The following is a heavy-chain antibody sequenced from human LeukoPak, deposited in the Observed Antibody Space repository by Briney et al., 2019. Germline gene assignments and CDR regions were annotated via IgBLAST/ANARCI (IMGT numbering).Heavy chain of an antibody. D-gene: IGHD6-13*01. CDR2: ISWNSGSI. CDR3: ARETIAAAGKGFDP. Sequence: PGRSLRLSCAASGFTFDDYAMHWVRQAPGKGLEWVSGISWNSGSIGYADSVKGRFTISRDNAKNSLYLQMNSLRAEDTALYYCARETIAAAGKGFDPWGQGTLVTVSS. J-gene: IGHJ5*02. V-gene: IGHV3-9*01. CDR1: GFTFDDYA.